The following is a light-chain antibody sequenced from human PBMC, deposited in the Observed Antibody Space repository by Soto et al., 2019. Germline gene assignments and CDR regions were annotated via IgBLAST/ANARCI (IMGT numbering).Light chain of an antibody. Sequence: DIQLTQSPSFLSASVGDRVTITCRASQDISSYLAWYQQRPGKVPRFLTHSASTLQSGVPSRFSATRSGTTFPLTISSLQPEDIATYYCQQLNRFPRTFGQGTKVEV. V-gene: IGKV1-9*01. CDR2: SAS. CDR3: QQLNRFPRT. J-gene: IGKJ1*01. CDR1: QDISSY.